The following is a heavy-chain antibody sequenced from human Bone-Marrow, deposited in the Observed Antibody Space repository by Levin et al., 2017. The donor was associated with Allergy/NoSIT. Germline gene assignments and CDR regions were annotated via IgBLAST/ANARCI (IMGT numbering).Heavy chain of an antibody. CDR1: GFTFENHG. Sequence: GGSLRLSCVGSGFTFENHGIHWVRQAPGKGLEWVSVLSYDGTTEYYAHSVKGRLTMSRDNSKNTVYVQIKSLRVEDTAVYICARTAGNLRRGFDSWGQGTLDTVSS. CDR3: ARTAGNLRRGFDS. V-gene: IGHV3-33*05. J-gene: IGHJ4*01. D-gene: IGHD1-1*01. CDR2: LSYDGTTE.